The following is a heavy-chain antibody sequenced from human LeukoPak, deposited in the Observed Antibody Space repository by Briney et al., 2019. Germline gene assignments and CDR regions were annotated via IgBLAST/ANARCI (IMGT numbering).Heavy chain of an antibody. D-gene: IGHD3-22*01. CDR2: ISGSGGST. V-gene: IGHV3-23*01. CDR3: AKDLRGYYYDSSVYR. Sequence: GGSLRLSCAASGFTFDDYAIHWVRQAPGKGLEWVSAISGSGGSTYYADSVKGRFTISRDNSKNTLYLQMNSLRAEDTAVYYCAKDLRGYYYDSSVYRWGQGTLVTVSS. J-gene: IGHJ4*02. CDR1: GFTFDDYA.